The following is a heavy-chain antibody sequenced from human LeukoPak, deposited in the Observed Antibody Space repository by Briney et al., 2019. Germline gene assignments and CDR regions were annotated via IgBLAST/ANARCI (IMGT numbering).Heavy chain of an antibody. CDR1: GFTFDDYA. Sequence: GRSLRLSCAASGFTFDDYAMHWVRQAPGKGLEWVSGISWNSGSIGYADSVKGRFTISRDNAKNSLYLQMNSLRAEDTALYYWGKGDMVGGVIGGFDPWGQGTLVTVSS. CDR2: ISWNSGSI. J-gene: IGHJ5*02. CDR3: GKGDMVGGVIGGFDP. D-gene: IGHD3-10*01. V-gene: IGHV3-9*01.